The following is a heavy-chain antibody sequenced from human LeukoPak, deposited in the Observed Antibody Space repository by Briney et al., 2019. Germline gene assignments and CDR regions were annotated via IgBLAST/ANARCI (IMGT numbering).Heavy chain of an antibody. CDR1: GYTFTSYG. J-gene: IGHJ3*02. Sequence: ASVKVSCKASGYTFTSYGISWVRQAPGQGLEWMGWNSAYNGNTNYAQKLQGRVTMTTDTSTSTAYMELRSLRSDDTAVYYCARERGAYYYDSSGATRPHAFDIWGQGTMVTVSS. CDR2: NSAYNGNT. CDR3: ARERGAYYYDSSGATRPHAFDI. V-gene: IGHV1-18*01. D-gene: IGHD3-22*01.